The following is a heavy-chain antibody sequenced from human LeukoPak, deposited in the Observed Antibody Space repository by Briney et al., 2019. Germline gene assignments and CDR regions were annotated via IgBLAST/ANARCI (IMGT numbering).Heavy chain of an antibody. V-gene: IGHV3-21*01. Sequence: PGGSLRLSCAASGFTFSSYAMSWVRQAPGKGLEWVSSISSSSSYIYYADSVKGRFTISRDNAKNSLYLQMNSLRAEDTAVYYCARFGFRWNDPYYYYMDVWGKGTTVTVSS. J-gene: IGHJ6*03. CDR3: ARFGFRWNDPYYYYMDV. CDR1: GFTFSSYA. CDR2: ISSSSSYI. D-gene: IGHD1-1*01.